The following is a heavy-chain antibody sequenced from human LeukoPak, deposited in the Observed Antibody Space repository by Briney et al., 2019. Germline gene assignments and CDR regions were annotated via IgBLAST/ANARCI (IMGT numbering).Heavy chain of an antibody. CDR1: GDSLNGYY. J-gene: IGHJ4*01. V-gene: IGHV4-4*08. CDR3: ARTYGGNSEIDY. Sequence: SETLSLTCSVSGDSLNGYYWNWIRQPPGKGLEWIGDIFASGSTNSNPSLKSRVTISVDTTKNQFSLNLTSVTAADTAVFYCARTYGGNSEIDYWGHGTLVTVSS. D-gene: IGHD4-23*01. CDR2: IFASGST.